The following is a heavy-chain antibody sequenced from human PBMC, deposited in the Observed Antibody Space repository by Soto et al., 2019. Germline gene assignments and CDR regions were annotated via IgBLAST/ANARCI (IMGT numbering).Heavy chain of an antibody. J-gene: IGHJ4*02. CDR3: GRDTYYDGSGYHSGGVDF. D-gene: IGHD3-22*01. Sequence: EVQLVESGGRLVQPGRSLRLSCVGTGLNFDDFAMHWVRQAPGKGLEWVSGITWNSRVLAYADSVKGRFTISRDNARNSLYLQMNSLRAEDTAVYYCGRDTYYDGSGYHSGGVDFWGQGTLVTVSS. CDR1: GLNFDDFA. V-gene: IGHV3-9*01. CDR2: ITWNSRVL.